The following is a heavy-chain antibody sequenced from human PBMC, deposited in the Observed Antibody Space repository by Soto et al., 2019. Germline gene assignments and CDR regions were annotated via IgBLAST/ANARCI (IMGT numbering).Heavy chain of an antibody. CDR3: ARDGFDSSSSWYGYWFDP. J-gene: IGHJ5*02. CDR2: IYHSGST. Sequence: PSETLSLTCGVSGGSITSPNWWSWVRQPPGKGLEWIGEIYHSGSTNYNPSLKSRVTISVDKSKNQFSLKLSSVTAADTAVYYCARDGFDSSSSWYGYWFDPWGQGTLVTVSS. D-gene: IGHD6-13*01. CDR1: GGSITSPNW. V-gene: IGHV4-4*02.